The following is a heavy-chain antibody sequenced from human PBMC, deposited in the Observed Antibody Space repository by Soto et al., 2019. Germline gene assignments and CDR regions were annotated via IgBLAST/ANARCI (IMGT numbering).Heavy chain of an antibody. CDR3: ERHPRGNVYYYYYYMDV. CDR1: GGSISSSSYY. D-gene: IGHD3-10*01. V-gene: IGHV4-39*01. CDR2: IYYSGST. Sequence: SETLSLTCTVSGGSISSSSYYWGWIRQPPGKGLEWIGSIYYSGSTYYNPSLKSRVTISVDTSKSQFSLKLSSVTAADTAVYYCERHPRGNVYYYYYYMDVWGKGTTVTVSS. J-gene: IGHJ6*03.